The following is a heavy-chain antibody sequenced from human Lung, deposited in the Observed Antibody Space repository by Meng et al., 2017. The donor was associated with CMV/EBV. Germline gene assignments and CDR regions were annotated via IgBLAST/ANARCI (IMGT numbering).Heavy chain of an antibody. V-gene: IGHV3-11*01. CDR2: ISSSGGTI. D-gene: IGHD3-16*01. CDR1: EFTFSDYY. J-gene: IGHJ5*02. Sequence: CAASEFTFSDYYMTWIPQAPGKGLEWVSYISSSGGTIYYADSVKGRFTTSRDAAKNSLLLQMNSLRADDTAVYSGARGSRPYSYGWGSPLDPWXQGTLVTVSS. CDR3: ARGSRPYSYGWGSPLDP.